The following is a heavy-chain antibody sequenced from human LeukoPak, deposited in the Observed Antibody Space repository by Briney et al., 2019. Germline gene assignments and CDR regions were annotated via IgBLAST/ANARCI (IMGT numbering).Heavy chain of an antibody. J-gene: IGHJ5*02. CDR2: ISAYNGNT. CDR1: GYTFTSYG. CDR3: ARVRGYCSSTSCPNWFDP. D-gene: IGHD2-2*01. V-gene: IGHV1-18*01. Sequence: GASVKVSCKASGYTFTSYGISWVRQAPGQGLGWMGWISAYNGNTNYAQKLQGRVTMTTDTSTSTAYMELRSLRSDDTAVYYCARVRGYCSSTSCPNWFDPWGQGTLVTVSS.